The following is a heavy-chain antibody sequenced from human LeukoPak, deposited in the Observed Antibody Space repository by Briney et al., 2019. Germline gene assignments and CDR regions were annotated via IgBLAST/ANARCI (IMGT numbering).Heavy chain of an antibody. V-gene: IGHV3-23*01. J-gene: IGHJ4*02. CDR1: GFYFANYA. CDR2: TVGGGSPNT. Sequence: PGESLRLSCAASGFYFANYAMSWVRQAPGKGLEWVSATVGGGSPNTYHADSVKGRFTISRDNSKNTLFLQMNSLRAEDTAIYYCTKAPIVSCSGAFCYPFDSWGQGTLVTVSS. CDR3: TKAPIVSCSGAFCYPFDS. D-gene: IGHD2-15*01.